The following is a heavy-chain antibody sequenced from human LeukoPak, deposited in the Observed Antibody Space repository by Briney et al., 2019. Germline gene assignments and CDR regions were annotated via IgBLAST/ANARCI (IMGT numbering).Heavy chain of an antibody. CDR2: IYYTGTT. V-gene: IGHV4-31*03. D-gene: IGHD4/OR15-4a*01. Sequence: PSETLSLTCTVSGGSISSGGDYWSLIRQHPGQGLEWIGCIYYTGTTHYNPSLKSRLTISVDTSKNQFSLNLSSMTAADTAVYYCARAAWRGSNSRDAFDIWGQGTVVTVSS. J-gene: IGHJ3*02. CDR1: GGSISSGGDY. CDR3: ARAAWRGSNSRDAFDI.